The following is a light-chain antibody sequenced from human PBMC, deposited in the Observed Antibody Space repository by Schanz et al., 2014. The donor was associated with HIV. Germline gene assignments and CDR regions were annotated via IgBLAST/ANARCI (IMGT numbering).Light chain of an antibody. CDR1: SSNIGAGYE. CDR2: GNN. Sequence: QSVLTQPPSVSGAPGQRVTISCAGNSSNIGAGYEVHWYQQLPGTAPKLLIYGNNNRPSGIPDRFSGSKSDTSASLAITGLQSEDEAAYYCQSYDSGLSGSVFGGGTKLTVL. J-gene: IGLJ3*02. CDR3: QSYDSGLSGSV. V-gene: IGLV1-40*01.